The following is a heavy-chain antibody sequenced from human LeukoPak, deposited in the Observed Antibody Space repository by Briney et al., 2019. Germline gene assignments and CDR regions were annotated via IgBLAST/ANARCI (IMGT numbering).Heavy chain of an antibody. J-gene: IGHJ2*01. Sequence: PSQTLSLTCTVSGGSISSGASDWGWIRQHPKRGLEWVGYINHSGSTYYNPSLGSRVTMSVGTSKNQFSLKLSSVTAADSAVYYCARAARQGSTMIVVPFFYFDLWGRGTLVTVSS. D-gene: IGHD3-22*01. CDR1: GGSISSGASD. V-gene: IGHV4-31*03. CDR3: ARAARQGSTMIVVPFFYFDL. CDR2: INHSGST.